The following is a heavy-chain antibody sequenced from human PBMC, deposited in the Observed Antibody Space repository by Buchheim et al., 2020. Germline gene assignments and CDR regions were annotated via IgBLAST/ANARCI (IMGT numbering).Heavy chain of an antibody. CDR1: GGTFSSYA. Sequence: QVQLVQSGAEVKKPGSSVKVSCKASGGTFSSYAISWVRQAPGQGLEWMGGIIPIFGTANYAQKFQGRVTITADKSTSPAYMELSSLRSEDTAVYYCATCPSIAARPCYYYGMDVWGQGTT. CDR3: ATCPSIAARPCYYYGMDV. D-gene: IGHD6-6*01. J-gene: IGHJ6*02. V-gene: IGHV1-69*06. CDR2: IIPIFGTA.